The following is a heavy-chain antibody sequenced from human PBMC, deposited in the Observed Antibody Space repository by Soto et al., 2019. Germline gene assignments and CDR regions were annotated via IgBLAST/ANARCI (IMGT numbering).Heavy chain of an antibody. Sequence: QVQLVQSGAEVKKPGASVKVSCKASGYTFTSYAMHWVRQAPGQRLEWMGWINAGNGNTKYSQKFQGRVTITRDTSASTAYMEQSRLRSEDTAVYYCAREGYSYGYHCFDPWGQGTLVTVSS. CDR1: GYTFTSYA. CDR2: INAGNGNT. CDR3: AREGYSYGYHCFDP. J-gene: IGHJ5*02. V-gene: IGHV1-3*01. D-gene: IGHD5-18*01.